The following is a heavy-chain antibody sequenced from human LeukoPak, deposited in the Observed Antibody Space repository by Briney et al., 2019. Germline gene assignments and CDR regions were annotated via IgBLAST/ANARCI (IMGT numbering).Heavy chain of an antibody. CDR2: INPNSGGT. D-gene: IGHD3-22*01. V-gene: IGHV1-2*02. Sequence: ASVKVSCKASGYTFTGYYMHWVRQAPGQGLEWMGWINPNSGGTNYAQKFQGRVTMTRDTSISTAYMELSRLRSDDTAVYYCARELGNDSSGYYMRRGFYYFDYWGQGTLVTVSS. J-gene: IGHJ4*02. CDR1: GYTFTGYY. CDR3: ARELGNDSSGYYMRRGFYYFDY.